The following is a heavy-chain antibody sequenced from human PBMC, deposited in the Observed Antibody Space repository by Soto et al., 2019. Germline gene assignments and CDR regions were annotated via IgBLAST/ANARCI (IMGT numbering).Heavy chain of an antibody. V-gene: IGHV6-1*01. CDR3: ARERYCSSTSCYTYYYYGMDV. CDR2: TYYRSKWYN. J-gene: IGHJ6*02. CDR1: GDSVSSNSAA. Sequence: SQTLSLTCAISGDSVSSNSAAWNWIRQSPSRGLEWLGRTYYRSKWYNDYAVSVKSRITINPDTSKNQFPLQLNSVTPEDTAVYYCARERYCSSTSCYTYYYYGMDVWGQGTTVTVSS. D-gene: IGHD2-2*02.